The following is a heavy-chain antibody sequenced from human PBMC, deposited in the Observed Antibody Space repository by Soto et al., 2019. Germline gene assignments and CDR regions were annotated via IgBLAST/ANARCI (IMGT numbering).Heavy chain of an antibody. D-gene: IGHD4-17*01. Sequence: QVQLVQSGAEVKKPGASVKVSCKASGYTFTSYAMHWVRQAPGQRLEWMGWINAGNGNTKYSQKFQGRVTITRDTSASTAYKELSSLRSEDTAVYYCARSRTTVVTLDYRGQGTLVTVSS. CDR3: ARSRTTVVTLDY. CDR2: INAGNGNT. J-gene: IGHJ4*02. V-gene: IGHV1-3*01. CDR1: GYTFTSYA.